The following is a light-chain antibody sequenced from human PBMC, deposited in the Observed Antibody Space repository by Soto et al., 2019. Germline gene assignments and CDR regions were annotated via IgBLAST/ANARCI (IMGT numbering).Light chain of an antibody. CDR1: QSVRSN. J-gene: IGKJ1*01. CDR3: QQRDTWPWT. Sequence: EVVLTQSPATLSLSPGERAILSCRASQSVRSNLAWYQHKPGQPPRLLIYDASNRATGIPGRFSGSGSGTDFTLTISNLELEDFAVYYCQQRDTWPWTFGQGAKVEIK. CDR2: DAS. V-gene: IGKV3-11*01.